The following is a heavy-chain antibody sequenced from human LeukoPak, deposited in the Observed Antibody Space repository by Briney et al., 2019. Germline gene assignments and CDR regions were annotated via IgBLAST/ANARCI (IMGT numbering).Heavy chain of an antibody. D-gene: IGHD3-10*01. CDR1: GFTFSSYS. J-gene: IGHJ4*02. CDR2: ISSSSSYI. Sequence: GGSLRLSCAASGFTFSSYSMNWVRQAPGKGLEWVSSISSSSSYIYYADSVKGRFTISRDNAKNSLYLQMNSLRAEDTAVYYCATTTIIVRGAIDYWGQGTLVSVSS. CDR3: ATTTIIVRGAIDY. V-gene: IGHV3-21*01.